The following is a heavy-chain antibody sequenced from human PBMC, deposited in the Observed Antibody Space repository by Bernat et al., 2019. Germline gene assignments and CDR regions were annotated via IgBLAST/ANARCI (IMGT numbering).Heavy chain of an antibody. CDR3: AKVLYPRGYSGYDGLYYFDY. D-gene: IGHD5-12*01. J-gene: IGHJ4*02. Sequence: QVQLVQSGAEVKKPGASVKVSCKASGYTFTGYYMHWVRQAPGQGLEWMGWINPNSGGTNYAQKFQGWVTMTRDTSINTAYMELSRLRSDDTAVYYCAKVLYPRGYSGYDGLYYFDYWGQGTLVTVSS. CDR1: GYTFTGYY. V-gene: IGHV1-2*04. CDR2: INPNSGGT.